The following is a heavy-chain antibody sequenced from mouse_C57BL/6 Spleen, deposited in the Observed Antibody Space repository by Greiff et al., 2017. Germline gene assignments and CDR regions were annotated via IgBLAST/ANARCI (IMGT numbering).Heavy chain of an antibody. CDR3: ARRPDYDGGYFDD. CDR2: IFPGSGST. V-gene: IGHV1-75*01. CDR1: GYTFTDYY. J-gene: IGHJ2*01. D-gene: IGHD2-4*01. Sequence: VQLQESGPELVKPGASVKLSCKASGYTFTDYYINWVKQRPGQGLEWIAWIFPGSGSTYYNEKFKGKATLTVDKSSSTAYMLLSSLSSEDSAVYFCARRPDYDGGYFDDWGQGTTLTVSS.